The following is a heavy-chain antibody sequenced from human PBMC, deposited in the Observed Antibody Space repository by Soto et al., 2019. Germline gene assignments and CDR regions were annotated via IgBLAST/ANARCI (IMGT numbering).Heavy chain of an antibody. CDR3: ARGRGSTGYLGREHYFDY. Sequence: EGQVVESGGGLVQPGGSLRLSCAASGFSVTNNYMNWVRQAPGKGLEWVSIIDIGGNTYYADSVKDRFTISRDNSRNTLYLHMDSLRAEDTAVYYCARGRGSTGYLGREHYFDYWGHGTLVTVSP. V-gene: IGHV3-66*01. CDR2: IDIGGNT. J-gene: IGHJ4*01. CDR1: GFSVTNNY. D-gene: IGHD2-2*01.